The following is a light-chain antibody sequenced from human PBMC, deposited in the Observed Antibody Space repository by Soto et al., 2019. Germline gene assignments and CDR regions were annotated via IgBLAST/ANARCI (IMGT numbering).Light chain of an antibody. Sequence: QSVLTQPPSVSGAPGQRVTISCTGSSSNIGAGYDVYWYHQLPGTAPKLLIYGNSNRPSGVPDRFSGSKSGTSASLVITGLQAEDEADYYCQSYDSSLSGVVFGGGTKLTVL. CDR2: GNS. V-gene: IGLV1-40*01. CDR3: QSYDSSLSGVV. J-gene: IGLJ2*01. CDR1: SSNIGAGYD.